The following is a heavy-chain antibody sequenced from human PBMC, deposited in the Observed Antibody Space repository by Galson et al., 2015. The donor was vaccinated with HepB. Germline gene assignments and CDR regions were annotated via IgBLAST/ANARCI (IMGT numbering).Heavy chain of an antibody. Sequence: SVKVSCKASGGTFSSYAISWVRQAPGQGLEWVGGIIPVFGIGNYAQRFQGRVTITADESTSTAYMELSSLRSEDTAVYYCARERGGYSYGSEDYFDYWGQGTLVTVSS. CDR1: GGTFSSYA. D-gene: IGHD5-18*01. J-gene: IGHJ4*02. CDR2: IIPVFGIG. CDR3: ARERGGYSYGSEDYFDY. V-gene: IGHV1-69*13.